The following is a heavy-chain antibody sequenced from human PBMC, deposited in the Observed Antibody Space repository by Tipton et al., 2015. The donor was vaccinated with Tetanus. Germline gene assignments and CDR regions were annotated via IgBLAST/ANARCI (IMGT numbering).Heavy chain of an antibody. CDR1: GGSISSSDHY. CDR3: ARGPLENEGYFDS. D-gene: IGHD1-1*01. J-gene: IGHJ4*02. V-gene: IGHV4-30-4*01. Sequence: TLSLTCSVSGGSISSSDHYWGWIRQHPGKGLEWIGYIHYSGNTFYKPSLKSRVTISVDTSKKQFSLKMTSVTAADTAVYFCARGPLENEGYFDSWGQGILVTVTA. CDR2: IHYSGNT.